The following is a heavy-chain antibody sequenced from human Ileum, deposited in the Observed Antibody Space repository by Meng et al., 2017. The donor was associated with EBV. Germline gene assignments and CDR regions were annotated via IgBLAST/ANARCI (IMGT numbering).Heavy chain of an antibody. V-gene: IGHV2-5*01. CDR2: IYGQGDK. CDR1: GFSLSTSGVG. Sequence: QNPCKESCPTVVKPTPTLTLTCTFSGFSLSTSGVGVGWIRQPPGKALEWLAMIYGQGDKHYSPSLTSRLTITKDTSKNQVVLTMTNMDSVDTATYYCALRPRQLLRGWFDSWGQGALVTVSS. CDR3: ALRPRQLLRGWFDS. J-gene: IGHJ5*01. D-gene: IGHD6-13*01.